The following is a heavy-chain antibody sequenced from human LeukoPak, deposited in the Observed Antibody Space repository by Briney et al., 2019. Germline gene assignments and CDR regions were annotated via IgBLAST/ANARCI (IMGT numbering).Heavy chain of an antibody. J-gene: IGHJ4*02. V-gene: IGHV1-69*05. CDR1: GGTFSSYA. D-gene: IGHD6-19*01. CDR3: ARQRLPVAGTPRFDY. Sequence: SVKVSCKASGGTFSSYAISWVRQAPGQGLEWMERIIPIFGTANYAQKFQGRVTITTDESTSTAYMELSSLRSEDTAVYYCARQRLPVAGTPRFDYWGQGTLVTVSS. CDR2: IIPIFGTA.